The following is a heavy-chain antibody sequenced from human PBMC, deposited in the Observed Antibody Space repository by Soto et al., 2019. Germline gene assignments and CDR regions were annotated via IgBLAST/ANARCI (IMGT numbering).Heavy chain of an antibody. D-gene: IGHD3-10*01. V-gene: IGHV3-30-3*01. CDR2: ISYDGSNK. CDR3: ARGRPMVRGVSTSWDYYYYYGMDV. J-gene: IGHJ6*02. Sequence: GGSLRLSCAASGFTFSSYAMHWVRQAPGKGLEWVAVISYDGSNKYYADSVKGRFTISRDNSKNTLYLQMNSLRAGDTAVYYCARGRPMVRGVSTSWDYYYYYGMDVWGQGTTVTVSS. CDR1: GFTFSSYA.